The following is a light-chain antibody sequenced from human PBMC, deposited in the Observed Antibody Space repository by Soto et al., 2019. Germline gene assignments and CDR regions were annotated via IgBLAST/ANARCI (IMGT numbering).Light chain of an antibody. J-gene: IGLJ2*01. Sequence: QSVLTQPPSASGTPVQRVSIICSGSDSNIGSNSVHWYQQVPGMAPKLLVYKSDQRPSGVPDRFSGSKSVTSASLAISGLRAEDEAEYYCATWDDGLSGVLFGGGTKLTVL. CDR2: KSD. CDR1: DSNIGSNS. CDR3: ATWDDGLSGVL. V-gene: IGLV1-47*01.